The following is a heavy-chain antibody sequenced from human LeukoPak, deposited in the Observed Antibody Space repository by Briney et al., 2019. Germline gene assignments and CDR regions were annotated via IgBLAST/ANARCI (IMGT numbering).Heavy chain of an antibody. J-gene: IGHJ4*02. D-gene: IGHD2-15*01. Sequence: PGGSLRLSSAASGFTFDDYGMSWVRQAPGKGLEWVSGINWNGGSTGYADSVKGRFTISRDNAKNSLYLQMNSLRVEDTALYYCARGSGSCYNPGGQGTLVTVSS. V-gene: IGHV3-20*04. CDR1: GFTFDDYG. CDR2: INWNGGST. CDR3: ARGSGSCYNP.